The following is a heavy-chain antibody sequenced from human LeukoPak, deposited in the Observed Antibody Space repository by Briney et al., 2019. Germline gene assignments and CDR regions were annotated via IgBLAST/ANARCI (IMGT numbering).Heavy chain of an antibody. Sequence: WETLSLTCTVSGGSISSYYWSWIRQPPGKGLEWIGYIYYSGSTNYNPSLKSRVTISVDTSKYQFSLKLSSVTAADTAVYYCARAGVGYYYDSSGYYFDYWGQGTLVTVSS. J-gene: IGHJ4*02. CDR3: ARAGVGYYYDSSGYYFDY. D-gene: IGHD3-22*01. CDR1: GGSISSYY. CDR2: IYYSGST. V-gene: IGHV4-59*01.